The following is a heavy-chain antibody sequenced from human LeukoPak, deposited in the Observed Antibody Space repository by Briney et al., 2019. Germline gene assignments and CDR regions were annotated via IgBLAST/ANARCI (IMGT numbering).Heavy chain of an antibody. CDR1: GFTFDDYA. Sequence: QPGGSLRLSCAASGFTFDDYAMHWVRQASGKGLEWVSGIGWNSGSIGYADSVKGRFTISRDNAKNSLYLQMNSLRAEDTALYYCAKDIDSYSSGWYGGFDYWGQGTLVTVSS. V-gene: IGHV3-9*01. J-gene: IGHJ4*02. D-gene: IGHD6-19*01. CDR2: IGWNSGSI. CDR3: AKDIDSYSSGWYGGFDY.